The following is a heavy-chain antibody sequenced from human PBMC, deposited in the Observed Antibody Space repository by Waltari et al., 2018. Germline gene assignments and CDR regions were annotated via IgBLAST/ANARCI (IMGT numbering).Heavy chain of an antibody. Sequence: QVQLVQSGAEGKKPGASVTVSCKASAYTFTGYYMHWVRQAPGQGLDWMVWVNPTIGGTTYGHKVQGSGTSTGHTSISKAYMQLGRLRSDDTGVYYGVRDQCRSGSGYVGFQLWGQGTLVTVSS. D-gene: IGHD2-15*01. CDR1: AYTFTGYY. V-gene: IGHV1-2*01. CDR2: VNPTIGGT. CDR3: VRDQCRSGSGYVGFQL. J-gene: IGHJ1*01.